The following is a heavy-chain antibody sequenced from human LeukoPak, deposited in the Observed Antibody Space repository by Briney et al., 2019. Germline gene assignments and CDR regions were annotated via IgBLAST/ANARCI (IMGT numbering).Heavy chain of an antibody. D-gene: IGHD1-26*01. Sequence: GGSLRLSCAASGFTVSSNYMSWVRQAPGKGLEFVSVVYSGGATYYTDSLKGRFTISRDNSKNTVYLQMNSLRTEDTALYYCARGRVGGTYKLAYWAQGTLVTVSS. CDR3: ARGRVGGTYKLAY. CDR2: VYSGGAT. CDR1: GFTVSSNY. V-gene: IGHV3-66*02. J-gene: IGHJ4*02.